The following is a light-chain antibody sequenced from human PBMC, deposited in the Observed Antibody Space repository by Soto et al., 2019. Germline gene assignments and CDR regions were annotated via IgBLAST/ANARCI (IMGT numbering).Light chain of an antibody. CDR3: QKYHSAPLT. J-gene: IGKJ4*01. CDR1: LPISNY. V-gene: IGKV1-27*01. CDR2: AAS. Sequence: ASLPISNYLAWYQQKPGKIPNLLIYAASTLQAGVPSRFSGSVSGTDLTLTISRLQPEYGAAYYSQKYHSAPLTIGGGTKVDIK.